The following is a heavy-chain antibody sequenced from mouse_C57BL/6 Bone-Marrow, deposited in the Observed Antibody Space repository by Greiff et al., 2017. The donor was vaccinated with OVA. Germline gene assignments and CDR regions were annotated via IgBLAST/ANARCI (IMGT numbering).Heavy chain of an antibody. D-gene: IGHD1-2*01. CDR2: ISSGGDYI. CDR1: GFTFSSYA. J-gene: IGHJ2*01. CDR3: TRGIYYGFLFDY. V-gene: IGHV5-9-1*02. Sequence: EVKVIESGEGLVKPGGSLKLSCAASGFTFSSYAMSWVRQTPEKRLEWVAYISSGGDYIYYADTVKGRFTISRDNARNTLYLQMSSLKSEDTAMYYCTRGIYYGFLFDYWGQGTTLTVSS.